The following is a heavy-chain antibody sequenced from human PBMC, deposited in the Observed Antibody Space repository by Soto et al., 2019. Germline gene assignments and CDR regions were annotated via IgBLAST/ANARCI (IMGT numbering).Heavy chain of an antibody. V-gene: IGHV4-34*01. D-gene: IGHD2-2*01. J-gene: IGHJ6*03. Sequence: QVQLQQWGAGLLKPSETLSLTCAVYGGSFSGYYWSWIRQPPGKGLEWIGEINHSGSTNYNPSLKSRVTISVDTSKNQFSLELSSVTAADTAVYYCARGVVVVPAATVEPDTVYYYYYMDVWGKGTTVTVSS. CDR2: INHSGST. CDR3: ARGVVVVPAATVEPDTVYYYYYMDV. CDR1: GGSFSGYY.